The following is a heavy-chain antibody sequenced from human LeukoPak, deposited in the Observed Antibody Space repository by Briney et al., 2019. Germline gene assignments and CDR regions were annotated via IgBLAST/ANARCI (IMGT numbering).Heavy chain of an antibody. CDR2: IYPDDSDT. J-gene: IGHJ4*02. CDR1: GYRFTNYW. CDR3: WRRRGWTYGQDFDY. D-gene: IGHD3-10*01. Sequence: GESLKISCKASGYRFTNYWIGWVRQMPGKGLEWMGIIYPDDSDTRYSPSFQGQVTISADKSISTAYLQWNSLKASDTAMYYCWRRRGWTYGQDFDYWGQGTLVTVSS. V-gene: IGHV5-51*01.